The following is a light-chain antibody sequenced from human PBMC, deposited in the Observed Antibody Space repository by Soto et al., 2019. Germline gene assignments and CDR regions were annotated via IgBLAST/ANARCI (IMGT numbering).Light chain of an antibody. V-gene: IGKV3-15*01. J-gene: IGKJ4*01. CDR2: GAS. CDR1: HSVRSN. Sequence: EIVLTQTPATMSVYTGERATLSCRASHSVRSNLAWYQQIPGQAPMLFIFGASTRATNISARFTGSGSGTDFTLTIRSLQSEDFAVYYCQPYINWPPLTSGGGTK. CDR3: QPYINWPPLT.